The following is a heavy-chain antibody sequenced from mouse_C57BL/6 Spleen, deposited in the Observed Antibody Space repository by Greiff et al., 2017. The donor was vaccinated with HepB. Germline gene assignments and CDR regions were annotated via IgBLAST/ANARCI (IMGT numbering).Heavy chain of an antibody. Sequence: EVQLQQSGPELVKPGASVKISCKASGYTFTDYYMNWVKQSHGKSLEWIGDINPNNGGTSYNQKFKGKATLTVDKSSSTAYMELRSLTSEDSAVYYCARRVGRDYYAMDYWGQGTSVTVSS. CDR2: INPNNGGT. D-gene: IGHD1-1*01. CDR1: GYTFTDYY. J-gene: IGHJ4*01. CDR3: ARRVGRDYYAMDY. V-gene: IGHV1-26*01.